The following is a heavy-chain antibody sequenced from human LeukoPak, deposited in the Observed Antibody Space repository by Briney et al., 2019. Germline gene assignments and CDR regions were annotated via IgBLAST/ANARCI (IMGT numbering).Heavy chain of an antibody. CDR2: INHSGST. J-gene: IGHJ4*02. V-gene: IGHV4-34*01. D-gene: IGHD6-13*01. CDR3: ARGRYSSSWYSRGLGY. Sequence: SETLSLTCAVYGGSFSGYYWSWIRQPPGKGLEWIGEINHSGSTNYNPSLKSRVTISVDTSKNQFSLKLSSVTAAGTAVYYCARGRYSSSWYSRGLGYWGQGTLVTVSS. CDR1: GGSFSGYY.